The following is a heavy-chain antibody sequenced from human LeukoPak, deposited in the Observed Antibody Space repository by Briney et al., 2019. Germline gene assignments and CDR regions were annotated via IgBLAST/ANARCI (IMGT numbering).Heavy chain of an antibody. CDR1: GFTFSDYG. CDR3: ARDLSGIAGYTYGRGIDY. V-gene: IGHV3-30*02. CDR2: IQNDGSNT. J-gene: IGHJ4*02. D-gene: IGHD5-18*01. Sequence: GGSLRLSCAASGFTFSDYGMNWVRQTPGKGLEWLAFIQNDGSNTFYADSVKGRFTISRDNSKNTLYLQMNSLRAEDTAVYYCARDLSGIAGYTYGRGIDYWGQGTLVTVSS.